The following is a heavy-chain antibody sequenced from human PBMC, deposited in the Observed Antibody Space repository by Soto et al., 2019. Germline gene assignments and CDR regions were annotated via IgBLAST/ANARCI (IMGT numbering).Heavy chain of an antibody. Sequence: APVKVSCKASGYTFTGYYMHWGRQAPGQGLEWMGWINPNSGGTNYAQKFQGWVTMTRDTSISTAYMELSRLRSDDTAVYYCARDHELTYYFDYWGQGTLVTVSS. CDR2: INPNSGGT. J-gene: IGHJ4*02. D-gene: IGHD3-16*01. CDR1: GYTFTGYY. V-gene: IGHV1-2*04. CDR3: ARDHELTYYFDY.